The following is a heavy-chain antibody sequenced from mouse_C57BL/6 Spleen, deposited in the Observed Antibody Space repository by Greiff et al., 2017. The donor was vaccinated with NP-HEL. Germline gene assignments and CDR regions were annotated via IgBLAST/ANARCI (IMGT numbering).Heavy chain of an antibody. Sequence: QLQQSGAELVRPGTSVKVSCKASGYAFTNYLIEWVKQRPGQGLEWIGVINPGSGGTNYNEKFKGKATLTADKSSSTAYMQLSSLTSEDSAVYFCARDGYDLDYWGQGTTLTVSS. J-gene: IGHJ2*01. CDR1: GYAFTNYL. D-gene: IGHD2-2*01. CDR3: ARDGYDLDY. V-gene: IGHV1-54*01. CDR2: INPGSGGT.